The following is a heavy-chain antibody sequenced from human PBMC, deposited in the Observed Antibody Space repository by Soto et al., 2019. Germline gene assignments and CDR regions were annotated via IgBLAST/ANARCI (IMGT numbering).Heavy chain of an antibody. CDR1: GFTFGDYA. D-gene: IGHD3-22*01. V-gene: IGHV3-9*01. J-gene: IGHJ4*02. CDR2: ISWNSGSI. Sequence: PGGSLRLSCGASGFTFGDYAMHWVRQAPGKGLEWVSGISWNSGSIGYADSVKGRFTISRDNAKNSLYLQMNSLRAEDTALYYCARTMAYDSSGYYYWGQGTLVTVSS. CDR3: ARTMAYDSSGYYY.